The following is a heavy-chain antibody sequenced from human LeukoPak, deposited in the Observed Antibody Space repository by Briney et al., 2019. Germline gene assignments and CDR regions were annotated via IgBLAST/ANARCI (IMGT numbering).Heavy chain of an antibody. D-gene: IGHD3-9*01. Sequence: PSETLSLTCTVSGGSINSDYWSWIRQPPGKGLEWMGYIYYSGSTNYNPSLKSRVTMSVDTSMNQFSLKLSSVTAADTAVYYCARGHDNYYYGMDVWGQGTTVTVSS. J-gene: IGHJ6*02. V-gene: IGHV4-59*01. CDR3: ARGHDNYYYGMDV. CDR1: GGSINSDY. CDR2: IYYSGST.